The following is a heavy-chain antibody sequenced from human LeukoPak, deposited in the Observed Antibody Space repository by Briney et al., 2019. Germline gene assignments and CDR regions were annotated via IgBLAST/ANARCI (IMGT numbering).Heavy chain of an antibody. Sequence: SETLSLTCTVSGYSISSGYYWGWIRQPPGKGLEWIGSIYHSGSTYYNPSLKSRVTISVDTSKNHFSLKLSSVTAADTAVYYCARDGLGYGDYVGGMDVWGQGTTVTVSS. CDR1: GYSISSGYY. J-gene: IGHJ6*02. V-gene: IGHV4-38-2*02. D-gene: IGHD4-17*01. CDR2: IYHSGST. CDR3: ARDGLGYGDYVGGMDV.